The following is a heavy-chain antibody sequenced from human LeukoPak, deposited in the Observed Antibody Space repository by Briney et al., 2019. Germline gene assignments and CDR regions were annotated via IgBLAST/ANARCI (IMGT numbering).Heavy chain of an antibody. J-gene: IGHJ4*02. CDR3: AKGQSGSYSDYFDY. V-gene: IGHV3-33*06. Sequence: GGPVRLSCAASGFTYNCYGMLWLRPAPGKALKWVAVLWNGGSNKYYADSVKGRFTIARDNSKNTLYLQMNSLRAEDTAVYYCAKGQSGSYSDYFDYWGQGTLVTVSS. CDR1: GFTYNCYG. D-gene: IGHD1-26*01. CDR2: LWNGGSNK.